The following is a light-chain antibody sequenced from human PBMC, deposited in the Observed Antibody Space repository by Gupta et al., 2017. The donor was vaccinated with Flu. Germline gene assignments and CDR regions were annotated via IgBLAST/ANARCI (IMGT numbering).Light chain of an antibody. CDR1: QSVSSY. CDR2: DAS. V-gene: IGKV3-11*01. J-gene: IGKJ2*01. Sequence: PATLSLSPGERATLACRASQSVSSYLAWYKQKPGQAPRLLIYDASNRATGIPARFSGSGSGTDFTLTISSLEPEDFAVYYCQQRSNWPVTFGQGTKLEIK. CDR3: QQRSNWPVT.